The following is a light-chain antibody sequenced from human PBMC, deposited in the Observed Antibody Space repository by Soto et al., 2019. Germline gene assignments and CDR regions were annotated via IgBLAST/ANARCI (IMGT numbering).Light chain of an antibody. CDR3: SSYTSSSTRV. Sequence: QSALTQPASVSGSPGQSITISCTGTSSDVGGYNYVSWNQQHPGKAPKLRIFEVSNRPPGVSNRFSGSKSGNTASLTISGLQAEDEADYYCSSYTSSSTRVFGGGTKLTVL. CDR1: SSDVGGYNY. CDR2: EVS. J-gene: IGLJ3*02. V-gene: IGLV2-14*01.